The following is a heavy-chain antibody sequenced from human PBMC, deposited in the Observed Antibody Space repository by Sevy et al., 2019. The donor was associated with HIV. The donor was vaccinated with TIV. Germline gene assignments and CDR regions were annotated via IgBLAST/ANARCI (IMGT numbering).Heavy chain of an antibody. Sequence: GGSLRLSCAASEFTFSSYGMHWVRQAPGKGLEWVAVISYDGSNKYYADSVKGRFTISRDDSKNTLFLQMNSLRAEDTAVYYCSKDRGYSSVGVSRGMHVWGQGTTVTVSS. V-gene: IGHV3-30*18. CDR1: EFTFSSYG. D-gene: IGHD6-19*01. CDR3: SKDRGYSSVGVSRGMHV. J-gene: IGHJ6*02. CDR2: ISYDGSNK.